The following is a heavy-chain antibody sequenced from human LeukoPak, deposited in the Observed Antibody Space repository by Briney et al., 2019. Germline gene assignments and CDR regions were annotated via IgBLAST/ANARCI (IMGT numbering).Heavy chain of an antibody. D-gene: IGHD3-10*01. J-gene: IGHJ6*02. Sequence: GGSLRLSCAASGFSSGDYFMTWIRQAPGKGLEWVSVIYSGGSTYYADSVKGRFTISRDNSKNTLYLQMNSLRAEDTAVYYCARAITMVRGYYGMDVWGQGTTVTVSS. CDR2: IYSGGST. CDR1: GFSSGDYF. V-gene: IGHV3-53*01. CDR3: ARAITMVRGYYGMDV.